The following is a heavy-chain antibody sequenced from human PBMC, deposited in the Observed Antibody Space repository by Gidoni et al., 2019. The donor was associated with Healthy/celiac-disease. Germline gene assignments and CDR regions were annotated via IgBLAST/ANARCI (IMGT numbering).Heavy chain of an antibody. CDR2: ISGRGGST. Sequence: EVQLLESGGGLVQPGGSLRLSCSASGFTFSSYAMSWVRQAPGKGLEWVSAISGRGGSTYYADSVKGRFTISRDNSKNTLYLQMNSLRAEDTAVYYCAKPYDYVWGSYRGGFDYWGQGTLVTVSS. CDR3: AKPYDYVWGSYRGGFDY. CDR1: GFTFSSYA. V-gene: IGHV3-23*01. D-gene: IGHD3-16*02. J-gene: IGHJ4*02.